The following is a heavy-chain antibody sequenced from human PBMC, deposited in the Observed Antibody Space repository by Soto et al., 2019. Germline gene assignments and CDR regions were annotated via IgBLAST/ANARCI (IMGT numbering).Heavy chain of an antibody. J-gene: IGHJ3*02. V-gene: IGHV1-3*01. D-gene: IGHD6-19*01. Sequence: GASVKVSCKASGYTFTSYAMHWVRQAPGQRLEWMGWINAGNGNTKYSQKFQGRVTITRDTSASTAYMELSSLRSEDTAVYYCAMPFIAVAHQGAIDIWGQGTMVTVS. CDR1: GYTFTSYA. CDR2: INAGNGNT. CDR3: AMPFIAVAHQGAIDI.